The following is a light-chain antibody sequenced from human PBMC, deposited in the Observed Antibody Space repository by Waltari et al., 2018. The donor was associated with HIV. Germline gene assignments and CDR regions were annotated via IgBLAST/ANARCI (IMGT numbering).Light chain of an antibody. CDR2: DVS. CDR3: CSYAGSYVV. CDR1: SSDVGGYNY. Sequence: QSALTQPASMSGSPGQSITISCTGTSSDVGGYNYVSWYQQHPGKAPKLMIYDVSKRPSGVPDRFSGSKSGNTASLTISGLQAEDEADYYCCSYAGSYVVFGGGTKLTVL. J-gene: IGLJ2*01. V-gene: IGLV2-11*01.